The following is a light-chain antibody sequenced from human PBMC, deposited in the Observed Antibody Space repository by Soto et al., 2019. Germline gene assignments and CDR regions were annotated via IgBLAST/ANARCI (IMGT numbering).Light chain of an antibody. CDR2: EVS. Sequence: QSALTQPASVSGSPGQSITISCTGTSSDVGGYNYVSWYQHLPGKAPKLMIHEVSNRPSGVSNRFSGSKSGNTASLTISGLQVEDEADYYCSSYTGSNTWVFGGGTKLTVL. J-gene: IGLJ3*02. CDR3: SSYTGSNTWV. V-gene: IGLV2-14*01. CDR1: SSDVGGYNY.